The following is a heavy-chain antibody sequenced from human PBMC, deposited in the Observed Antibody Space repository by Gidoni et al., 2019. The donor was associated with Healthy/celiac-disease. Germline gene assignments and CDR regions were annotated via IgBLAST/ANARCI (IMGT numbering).Heavy chain of an antibody. Sequence: QVQLVQSGAEVKKPGSSVKVSCKASGGTFSSYAISWVRQAPGQGLEWMGRIIPILGIANYAQKFQGRVTITADKSTSTAYMELSSLRSEDTAVYYCARPYYYDSSGYYYDRFDYWGQGTLVTVSS. D-gene: IGHD3-22*01. CDR1: GGTFSSYA. CDR2: IIPILGIA. V-gene: IGHV1-69*04. CDR3: ARPYYYDSSGYYYDRFDY. J-gene: IGHJ4*02.